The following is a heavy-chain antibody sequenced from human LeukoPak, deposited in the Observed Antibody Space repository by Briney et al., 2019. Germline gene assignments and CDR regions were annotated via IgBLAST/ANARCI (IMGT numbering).Heavy chain of an antibody. CDR3: AREGPYYYDGLDY. D-gene: IGHD3-22*01. V-gene: IGHV1-2*02. J-gene: IGHJ4*02. CDR2: INPNSGGT. Sequence: ASVKVSCKASGYTFTGYYMHWVRQAPGQGLEWMGWINPNSGGTNYAQKLQGRVTMTRDTSISTAYMELSRLRSDDTAVYYCAREGPYYYDGLDYWGQGTLVTVSS. CDR1: GYTFTGYY.